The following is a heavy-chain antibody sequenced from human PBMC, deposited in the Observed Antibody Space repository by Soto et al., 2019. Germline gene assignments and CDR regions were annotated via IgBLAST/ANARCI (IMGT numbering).Heavy chain of an antibody. CDR1: RFTFSNYW. Sequence: EVQLVESGGGLVQPGGSLRLSCAASRFTFSNYWMSWVRQAPGKGLEWVANIKQDGSEKYYVDSVKGRFTISRDNAKNSLYLQMNSLRAEDTALYYCAREPNSIDYWGQGALVTVSA. V-gene: IGHV3-7*01. CDR2: IKQDGSEK. CDR3: AREPNSIDY. D-gene: IGHD2-15*01. J-gene: IGHJ4*02.